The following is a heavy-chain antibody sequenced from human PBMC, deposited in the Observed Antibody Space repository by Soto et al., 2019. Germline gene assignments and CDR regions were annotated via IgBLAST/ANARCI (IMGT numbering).Heavy chain of an antibody. CDR1: GYTFTSYG. D-gene: IGHD2-15*01. J-gene: IGHJ6*02. V-gene: IGHV1-18*01. CDR3: ARENCSGGSCYSYYYYGMDV. Sequence: GASVKVSCKASGYTFTSYGISWVRQAPGQGLEWLGWISAYNGNTNYAQKLQGRVTMTTDTSTSTAYMELRSLRSDDTAVYYCARENCSGGSCYSYYYYGMDVWGQGTTVTVSS. CDR2: ISAYNGNT.